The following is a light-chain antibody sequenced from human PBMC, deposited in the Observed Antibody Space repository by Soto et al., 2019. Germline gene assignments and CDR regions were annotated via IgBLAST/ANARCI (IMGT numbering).Light chain of an antibody. CDR3: QQYGGSPRT. CDR1: QSVSSSY. V-gene: IGKV3-20*01. Sequence: EIVLTQSPATLSLSPGEGATLSCRASQSVSSSYLAWYQQKPGQAPRPLIYDASSRATGIPDRFSGSGSGTDFTLTISRLEPEDSAVYYCQQYGGSPRTFGQGTKVDIK. CDR2: DAS. J-gene: IGKJ1*01.